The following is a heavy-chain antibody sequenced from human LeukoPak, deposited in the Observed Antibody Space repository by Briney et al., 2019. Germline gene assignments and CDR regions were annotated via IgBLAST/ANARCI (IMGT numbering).Heavy chain of an antibody. V-gene: IGHV3-11*01. D-gene: IGHD3-16*01. CDR2: ISSSGSTI. J-gene: IGHJ3*02. Sequence: GGYLSLSCAAPGFTFSDYYMSWIRQAPGKGLEWVSYISSSGSTIYYADSVKDRFTISRDNAKNSLYLQMNSLRAEDTAVYYCARDGGHTGDDAFDIWGQGTMVTVSS. CDR1: GFTFSDYY. CDR3: ARDGGHTGDDAFDI.